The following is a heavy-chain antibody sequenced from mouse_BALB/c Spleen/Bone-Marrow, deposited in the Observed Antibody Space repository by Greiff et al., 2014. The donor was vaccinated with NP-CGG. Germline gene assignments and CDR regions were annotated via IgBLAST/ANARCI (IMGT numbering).Heavy chain of an antibody. J-gene: IGHJ4*01. V-gene: IGHV1-14*01. D-gene: IGHD2-10*02. CDR2: INPYNDGT. CDR1: GYTFTSYV. CDR3: ARKVWYYAMDY. Sequence: PQESGPELVKPGASVKMSCKASGYTFTSYVMHWVKQKPGQGLEWIGYINPYNDGTKYNEKFKGKATLTSDKSSSTAYMELSSLTSEDSAVYYCARKVWYYAMDYWGQGTSVTVSS.